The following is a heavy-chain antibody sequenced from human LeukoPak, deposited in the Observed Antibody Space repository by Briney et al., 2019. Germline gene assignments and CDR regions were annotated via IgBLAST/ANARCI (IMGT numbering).Heavy chain of an antibody. D-gene: IGHD2-21*01. CDR1: GGSLSSSSYC. CDR2: IFHSGST. CDR3: ARLFFFSYFDH. Sequence: SETLSLTCTVSGGSLSSSSYCWGWIRQPPGTGLEWIGSIFHSGSTYYNPSLRSRVTISVDTSKNQFSLKLTSVTAADTAVYYCARLFFFSYFDHWGQGTLITVSS. J-gene: IGHJ4*02. V-gene: IGHV4-39*01.